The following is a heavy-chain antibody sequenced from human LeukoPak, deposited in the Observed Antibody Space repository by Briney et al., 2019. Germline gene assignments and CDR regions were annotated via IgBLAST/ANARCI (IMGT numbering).Heavy chain of an antibody. D-gene: IGHD1-26*01. CDR3: ATDCCGSTGYFDY. V-gene: IGHV1-24*01. CDR1: GYTLTELS. CDR2: FDPEDDET. Sequence: ASVKVSCTVSGYTLTELSMHWVRQAPGKGLEWMGGFDPEDDETIYAQKFQGRVTMTEDTSTDTAYMELSSLRSEDTAVYYCATDCCGSTGYFDYWGQGTLVTVSS. J-gene: IGHJ4*02.